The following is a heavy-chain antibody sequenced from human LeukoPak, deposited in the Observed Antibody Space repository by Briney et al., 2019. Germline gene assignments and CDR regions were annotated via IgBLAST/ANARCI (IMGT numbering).Heavy chain of an antibody. CDR1: GYSISSGYY. V-gene: IGHV4-38-2*02. CDR3: ARRPFDY. J-gene: IGHJ4*02. CDR2: IYHSGST. Sequence: PSQTLSLTCTVSGYSISSGYYWGWIRQPPGKGLEWIGSIYHSGSTYYNPSLKSRVTISVDTSKNQFSLKLSSVTAADTAVYYCARRPFDYWGQGTLVTVSS.